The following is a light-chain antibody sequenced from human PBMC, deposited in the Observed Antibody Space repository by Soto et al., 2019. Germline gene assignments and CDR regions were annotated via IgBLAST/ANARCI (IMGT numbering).Light chain of an antibody. J-gene: IGKJ2*01. CDR1: QSVRSN. CDR2: GAS. Sequence: EIVMTQSPATLSMSPGERATLSCRASQSVRSNLAWYQQKPGQAPRLLIYGASTRATGIPARFSGSGSGTEFTLTISSLQSEDFAVYYCQQYTDWPPYTFGQGTKLDFK. CDR3: QQYTDWPPYT. V-gene: IGKV3-15*01.